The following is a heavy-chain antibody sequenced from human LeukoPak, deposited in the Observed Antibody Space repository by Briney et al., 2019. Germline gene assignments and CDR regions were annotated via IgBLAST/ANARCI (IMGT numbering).Heavy chain of an antibody. CDR1: GFTFGNFA. CDR2: ISSGGTTI. D-gene: IGHD3-9*01. CDR3: ARDLMPYVDPEYFDH. V-gene: IGHV3-48*03. J-gene: IGHJ4*02. Sequence: GGSLRLSCEASGFTFGNFAMNWVRQAPGKGLEWISFISSGGTTISYAESVRGRFTISRDNARNSLFLQMNSLRVEDTAVYYCARDLMPYVDPEYFDHWGQGTLVTVSS.